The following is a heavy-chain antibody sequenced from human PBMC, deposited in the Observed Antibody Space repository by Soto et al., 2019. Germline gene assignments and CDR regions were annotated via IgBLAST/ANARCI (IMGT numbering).Heavy chain of an antibody. V-gene: IGHV3-23*01. CDR3: AKDTSSSPYYMDV. CDR2: ITGSTGTT. CDR1: GFTFSNFA. J-gene: IGHJ6*03. D-gene: IGHD2-2*01. Sequence: EVQVLESGGGSVQPGGSLRLSCAASGFTFSNFAMSWVRHAPGKGLEWVSEITGSTGTTYYADSVKGRFIISRENSKKTVNLQMNSLSAEDTAVYYCAKDTSSSPYYMDVWGKGTTVTVSS.